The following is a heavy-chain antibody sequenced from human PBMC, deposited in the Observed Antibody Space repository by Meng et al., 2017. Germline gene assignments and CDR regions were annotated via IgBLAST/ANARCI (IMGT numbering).Heavy chain of an antibody. CDR2: IYYSGST. J-gene: IGHJ4*02. V-gene: IGHV4-39*07. Sequence: QRQLAASGPELVNPPSTLSLPGTGCGGSISSSSYYWGWIRQPPGKGLEWIGSIYYSGSTYYNPSLKNRVTISVDTSKNQFSLKLSSVTAADTAVYYCARVMMTTVPYANYWGQGTLVTVSS. CDR3: ARVMMTTVPYANY. CDR1: GGSISSSSYY. D-gene: IGHD4-17*01.